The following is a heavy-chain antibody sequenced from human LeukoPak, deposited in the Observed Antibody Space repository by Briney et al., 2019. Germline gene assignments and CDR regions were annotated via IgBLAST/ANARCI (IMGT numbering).Heavy chain of an antibody. J-gene: IGHJ4*02. V-gene: IGHV4-30-4*01. CDR1: GGSISSYY. CDR2: IYYSGST. CDR3: ARDLNGDYDY. D-gene: IGHD4-17*01. Sequence: PSETLSVTCTVSGGSISSYYWSWIRQPPGKGLEWIGYIYYSGSTYYNPSLKSRVTISVDTSKNQFSLKLTSVTAADTAVYYCARDLNGDYDYWGQGTLVTVSS.